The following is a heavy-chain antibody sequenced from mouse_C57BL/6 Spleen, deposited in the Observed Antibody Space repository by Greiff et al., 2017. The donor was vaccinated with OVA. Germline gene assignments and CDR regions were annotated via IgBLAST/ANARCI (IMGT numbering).Heavy chain of an antibody. CDR1: GYAFSSSW. Sequence: VQLQQSGPELVKPGASVKISCKASGYAFSSSWMNWVKQRPGKGLEWIGRIYPGDGDTNYNGKFKGKATLTADKSSSTAYMQLSSLTSEDSAVYFCATITTVLWGQGTTLTVSS. V-gene: IGHV1-82*01. J-gene: IGHJ2*01. CDR2: IYPGDGDT. D-gene: IGHD1-1*01. CDR3: ATITTVL.